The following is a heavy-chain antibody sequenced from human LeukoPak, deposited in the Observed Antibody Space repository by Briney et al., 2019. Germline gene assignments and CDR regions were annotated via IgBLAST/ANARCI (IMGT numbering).Heavy chain of an antibody. J-gene: IGHJ4*02. Sequence: SVKVSCKASGYTCTGYYMHWVRQAPGQGLEWLGWINPNNGCTNYAQKFQARSRMSRDTSISTAYMELSRLRSDDTAVYFCARADDPYFYDSSGDYPGYWGQGTLVTVSS. D-gene: IGHD3-22*01. CDR3: ARADDPYFYDSSGDYPGY. CDR2: INPNNGCT. V-gene: IGHV1-2*02. CDR1: GYTCTGYY.